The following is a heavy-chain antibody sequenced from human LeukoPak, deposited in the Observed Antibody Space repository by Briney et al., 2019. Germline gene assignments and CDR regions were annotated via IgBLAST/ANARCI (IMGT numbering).Heavy chain of an antibody. CDR2: ISGSGYST. D-gene: IGHD3-22*01. J-gene: IGHJ4*02. CDR3: AKGLARTTTYDSSGYYPYY. V-gene: IGHV3-23*01. Sequence: GGSLRLSCAASGFTLSIYAMSWVRQAPGKGREWVSAISGSGYSTYCADSVKGRFTISRDNSKNTLYLQMNSLRAEDTAVYYCAKGLARTTTYDSSGYYPYYWGQGTLVTVSS. CDR1: GFTLSIYA.